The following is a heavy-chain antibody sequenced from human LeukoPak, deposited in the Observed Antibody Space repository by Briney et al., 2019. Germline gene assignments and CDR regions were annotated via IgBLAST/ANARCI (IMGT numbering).Heavy chain of an antibody. J-gene: IGHJ5*02. CDR3: ARGGLMVRGVRWFDP. CDR2: IYYSGST. CDR1: GGSISSYY. Sequence: PSETLSLTCTVSGGSISSYYWSWIRQPPGKGLEWIGYIYYSGSTNYNPSLKSRVTISVDTSKNQFSLKLSSVTAADTAVYYCARGGLMVRGVRWFDPWGQGTLVTVSS. V-gene: IGHV4-59*12. D-gene: IGHD3-10*01.